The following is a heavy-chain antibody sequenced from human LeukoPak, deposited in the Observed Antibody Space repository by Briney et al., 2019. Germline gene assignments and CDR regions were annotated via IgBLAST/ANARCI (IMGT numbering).Heavy chain of an antibody. CDR1: GGSISSSNFY. CDR3: ARRNYYYGSGSYPGGYYYYYMDV. V-gene: IGHV4-61*01. J-gene: IGHJ6*03. Sequence: SETLSLTCTVSGGSISSSNFYWSWIRQPPGKGLEWIGYIYYSGSTNYNPSLKSRVTISVDTSKNQFSLKLSSVTAADTAVYYCARRNYYYGSGSYPGGYYYYYMDVWGKGTTVTISS. D-gene: IGHD3-10*01. CDR2: IYYSGST.